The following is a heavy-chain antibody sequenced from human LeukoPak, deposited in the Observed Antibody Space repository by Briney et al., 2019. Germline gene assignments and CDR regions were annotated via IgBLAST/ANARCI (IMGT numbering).Heavy chain of an antibody. D-gene: IGHD2-15*01. V-gene: IGHV4-61*02. CDR2: IYTSGST. CDR3: ARALGYCSGGSCLIFDY. Sequence: SETLSLTCTVSGGSISSGSYYWSWIRQPAGKGLEGIVRIYTSGSTNYNPSLKSRVTISVDTSKNQFSLKLSSVTVADTAVYYCARALGYCSGGSCLIFDYWGQGTLVTVSS. J-gene: IGHJ4*02. CDR1: GGSISSGSYY.